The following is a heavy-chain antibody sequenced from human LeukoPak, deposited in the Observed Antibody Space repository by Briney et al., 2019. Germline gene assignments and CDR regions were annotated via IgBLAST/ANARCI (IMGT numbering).Heavy chain of an antibody. Sequence: SETLSLNCAVYGGSFSGYYWSWIRQPPGKGLEWIGEINHSGSTNYNPSLKSRVTISVDTSKNQFSLKLSSVTAADTAVYYCARAGVGYYGSGSYYKGRYYFDYWGQGTLVTVSS. CDR3: ARAGVGYYGSGSYYKGRYYFDY. CDR2: INHSGST. V-gene: IGHV4-34*01. J-gene: IGHJ4*02. CDR1: GGSFSGYY. D-gene: IGHD3-10*01.